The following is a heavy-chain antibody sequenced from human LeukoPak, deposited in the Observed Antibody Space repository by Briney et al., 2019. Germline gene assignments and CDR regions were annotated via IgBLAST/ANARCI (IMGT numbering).Heavy chain of an antibody. V-gene: IGHV1-2*02. D-gene: IGHD2-2*01. CDR1: GYTFTGYY. Sequence: ASVKVSCKASGYTFTGYYMHWVRQAPGQGLEWMGWINPNSGGTNYAQKFQGRVTMTRDTSISTAYMELSRLRSDDTAVYYCARDPDTGYCSSTSCYDANKNLTDYWGQGTLVTVSS. CDR3: ARDPDTGYCSSTSCYDANKNLTDY. J-gene: IGHJ4*02. CDR2: INPNSGGT.